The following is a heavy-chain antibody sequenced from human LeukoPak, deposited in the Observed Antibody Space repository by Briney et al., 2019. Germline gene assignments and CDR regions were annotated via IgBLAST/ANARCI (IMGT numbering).Heavy chain of an antibody. CDR1: GYSFSNYW. Sequence: GESLKISCKASGYSFSNYWIGWGRRMPGRALKGMGIIYPDDSETKYSPSFQGQATISADMSIITAYLQWSSLKASDSAMYYCARLYRYCISATCYPDYWGQGTLVTVSS. CDR2: IYPDDSET. V-gene: IGHV5-51*01. CDR3: ARLYRYCISATCYPDY. J-gene: IGHJ4*02. D-gene: IGHD2-2*01.